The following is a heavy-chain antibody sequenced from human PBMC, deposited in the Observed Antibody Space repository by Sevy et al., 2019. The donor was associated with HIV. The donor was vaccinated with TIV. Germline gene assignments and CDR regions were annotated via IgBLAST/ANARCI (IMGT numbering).Heavy chain of an antibody. V-gene: IGHV1-2*05. J-gene: IGHJ4*02. Sequence: ASVKVSCKASGYTFTGYYMHWVRQAPGQGLEWMGRINPNSGGTNYAQKFQGRVTMTRDTSISTAYMELSRLRSDDTVVYYCARALFDWYGDFDYWGQGTLVTVSS. D-gene: IGHD3-9*01. CDR3: ARALFDWYGDFDY. CDR2: INPNSGGT. CDR1: GYTFTGYY.